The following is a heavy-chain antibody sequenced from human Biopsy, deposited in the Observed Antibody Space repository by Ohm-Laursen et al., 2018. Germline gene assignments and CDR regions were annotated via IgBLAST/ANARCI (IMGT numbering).Heavy chain of an antibody. D-gene: IGHD5-18*01. CDR1: GGSFSGYY. J-gene: IGHJ4*02. Sequence: QTLSLTCAVSGGSFSGYYWTWIRQAPGKGLEWIAEINHSGNTNYNPSLRSRVTISVDTSKKQFSLKLSSVTAADTAVYYCARGDVTGDNFGYRLFDYWGRGTLVTVSS. CDR2: INHSGNT. CDR3: ARGDVTGDNFGYRLFDY. V-gene: IGHV4-34*01.